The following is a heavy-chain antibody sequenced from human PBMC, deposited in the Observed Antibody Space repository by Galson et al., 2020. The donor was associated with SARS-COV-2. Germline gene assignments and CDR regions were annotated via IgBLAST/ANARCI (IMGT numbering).Heavy chain of an antibody. Sequence: SETLSLTCTVSGGSISSSSYYWGWIRQPPGKGLEWIGSIYYSRSTYYNPSLKSRVTISVDTSKNQFSLKLSSVTAADTAVYYCARQAAMITFGGVMPGYFDYWGQGTLVTVSS. CDR2: IYYSRST. D-gene: IGHD3-16*01. CDR3: ARQAAMITFGGVMPGYFDY. CDR1: GGSISSSSYY. V-gene: IGHV4-39*01. J-gene: IGHJ4*02.